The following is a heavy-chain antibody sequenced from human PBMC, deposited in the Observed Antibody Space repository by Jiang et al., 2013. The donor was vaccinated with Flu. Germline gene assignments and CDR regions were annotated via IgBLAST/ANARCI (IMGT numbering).Heavy chain of an antibody. Sequence: GAEVKKPGESLRISCKGSGYSFTSYWISWVRQMPGKGLEWMGRIDPSDSYTNYSPSFQGHVTISADKSISTAYLQWSSLKASDTAMYYCARQPRGCGGGSCYSGGWFDPWGQGTLVTGLL. V-gene: IGHV5-10-1*01. CDR3: ARQPRGCGGGSCYSGGWFDP. CDR2: IDPSDSYT. D-gene: IGHD2-15*01. J-gene: IGHJ5*02. CDR1: GYSFTSYW.